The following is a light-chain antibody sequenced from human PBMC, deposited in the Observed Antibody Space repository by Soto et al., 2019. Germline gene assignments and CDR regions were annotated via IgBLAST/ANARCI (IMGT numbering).Light chain of an antibody. V-gene: IGLV1-40*01. Sequence: QSVLTQPPSVSGAPGQRVTISCTGSSSNIGAGYDVHWYQQRPGTAPKLLIFGNINRPSGVPDRFSGSKSGTSASLTITGLQAEDEGDYYCATWDDSLNGPVFGGGTKLTVL. CDR2: GNI. CDR3: ATWDDSLNGPV. J-gene: IGLJ3*02. CDR1: SSNIGAGYD.